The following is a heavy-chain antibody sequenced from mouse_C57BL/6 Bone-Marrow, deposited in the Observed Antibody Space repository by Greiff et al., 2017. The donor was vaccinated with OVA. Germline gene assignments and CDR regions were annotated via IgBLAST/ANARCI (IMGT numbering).Heavy chain of an antibody. CDR2: ISNGGGST. J-gene: IGHJ1*03. D-gene: IGHD1-1*01. CDR1: GFTFSDYY. Sequence: EVKVVESGGGLVQPGGSLKLSCAASGFTFSDYYMYWVRQTPEKRLEWVAYISNGGGSTYYPDTVKGRFTISRDHAKNTLYLQMSRLKSEDTAMYYCARAPCYYGSSYWYFDVWGTGTTVTVSS. CDR3: ARAPCYYGSSYWYFDV. V-gene: IGHV5-12*01.